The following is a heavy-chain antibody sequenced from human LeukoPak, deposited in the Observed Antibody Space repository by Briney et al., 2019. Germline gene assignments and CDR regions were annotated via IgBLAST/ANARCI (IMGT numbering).Heavy chain of an antibody. CDR1: GFTFSSYA. CDR2: ISYDGSNK. D-gene: IGHD3-22*01. J-gene: IGHJ4*02. CDR3: ARVHLSDYDSTGPFDY. Sequence: PGGSLRLSCAASGFTFSSYAMHWVRQAPGKGLEWVAVISYDGSNKYYADSVKGRFTISRDNSKNTLYLQMNSLRAEDTAVYYCARVHLSDYDSTGPFDYWGQGTLVTVSS. V-gene: IGHV3-30-3*01.